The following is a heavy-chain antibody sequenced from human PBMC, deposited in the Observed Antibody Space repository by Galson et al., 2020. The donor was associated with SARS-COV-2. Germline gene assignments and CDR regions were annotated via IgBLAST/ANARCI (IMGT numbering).Heavy chain of an antibody. D-gene: IGHD2-2*01. Sequence: ETSETLSLTCTVSGGSISSSSYYWGWIHQPPGKGLEWIGSIYYSGSTYYNPSLKSRVTISVDTSKNQFSLKLSSVTAADTAVYYCARLRTADCSSTSCYSSWFDPWGQGTLVTVSS. CDR3: ARLRTADCSSTSCYSSWFDP. V-gene: IGHV4-39*01. CDR2: IYYSGST. CDR1: GGSISSSSYY. J-gene: IGHJ5*02.